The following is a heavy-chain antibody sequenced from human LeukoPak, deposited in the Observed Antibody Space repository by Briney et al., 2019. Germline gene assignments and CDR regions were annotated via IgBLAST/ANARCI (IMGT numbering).Heavy chain of an antibody. J-gene: IGHJ2*01. Sequence: SETLSLTCTVSGGSISSSSYYWGWIRQPPGKGLERIGSIYYTRSTYYNPSLKSRVTISVDTSKNQFSLKLTSVTAADTAVYYCARGVTMIVVVIHDCYFDLWGRGTLVTVSS. CDR3: ARGVTMIVVVIHDCYFDL. CDR1: GGSISSSSYY. CDR2: IYYTRST. D-gene: IGHD3-22*01. V-gene: IGHV4-39*01.